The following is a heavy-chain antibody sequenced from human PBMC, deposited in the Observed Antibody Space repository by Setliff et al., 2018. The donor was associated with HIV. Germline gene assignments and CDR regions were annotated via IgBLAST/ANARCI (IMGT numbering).Heavy chain of an antibody. Sequence: PGGSLRLSCAASGFTFSSYGMHWVRQAPGKGLEWVAVISYDGSNEYYADSVQGRFTISRDNSRTTLYLQMNSLSAEDTAVYYCAKGERGSMGYCIGGSCSGFDSWGQGTPVTVSS. CDR2: ISYDGSNE. J-gene: IGHJ4*02. V-gene: IGHV3-30*18. CDR3: AKGERGSMGYCIGGSCSGFDS. D-gene: IGHD2-15*01. CDR1: GFTFSSYG.